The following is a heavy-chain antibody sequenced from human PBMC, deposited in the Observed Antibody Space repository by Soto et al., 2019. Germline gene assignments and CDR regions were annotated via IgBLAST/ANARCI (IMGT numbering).Heavy chain of an antibody. D-gene: IGHD6-25*01. CDR2: TSGDGRIT. CDR1: GFTFSSYP. Sequence: RRLSCAASGFTFSSYPMHWVRQAPGKGLEHVSSTSGDGRITYYLDSVKGRFTISRDNSKNTLYLQMGSLRTEDMAVYYCARGRAAYYFDYWGQGALVTVSS. J-gene: IGHJ4*02. V-gene: IGHV3-64*02. CDR3: ARGRAAYYFDY.